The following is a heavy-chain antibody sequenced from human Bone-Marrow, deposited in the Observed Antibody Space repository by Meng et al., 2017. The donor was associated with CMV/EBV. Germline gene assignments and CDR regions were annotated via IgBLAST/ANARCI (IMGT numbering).Heavy chain of an antibody. Sequence: GESLKISCAASGFTFSSYWMNWVRQAPGKGLEWVSYMSSSGSTIYYADSVKGRFTISRDNAKNSLYLQMNSLRAEDTAVYYCATEGYCSSTSCQKGNYYGMDVWGQGTTVTVSS. J-gene: IGHJ6*02. CDR3: ATEGYCSSTSCQKGNYYGMDV. CDR1: GFTFSSYW. D-gene: IGHD2-2*01. CDR2: MSSSGSTI. V-gene: IGHV3-48*04.